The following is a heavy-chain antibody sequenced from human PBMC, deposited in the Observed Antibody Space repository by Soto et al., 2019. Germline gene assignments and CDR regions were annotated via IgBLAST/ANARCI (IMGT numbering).Heavy chain of an antibody. CDR1: GYSFSSYW. CDR2: IDPSDSYT. Sequence: PGEALQISCKGSGYSFSSYWISWVRQMPGKGLEWMGRIDPSDSYTNYSPSFQGHVTISADKSISTAYLQWSSLKASDTAMYYCARIAVAGTPHYYYYGMDVWGQGTTATVSS. J-gene: IGHJ6*02. D-gene: IGHD6-19*01. V-gene: IGHV5-10-1*01. CDR3: ARIAVAGTPHYYYYGMDV.